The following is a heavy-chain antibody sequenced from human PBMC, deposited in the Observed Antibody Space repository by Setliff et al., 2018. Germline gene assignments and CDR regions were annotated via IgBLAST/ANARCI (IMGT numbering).Heavy chain of an antibody. CDR1: GFTFSSYG. Sequence: GGSLRLSCAASGFTFSSYGMHWVRQAPGKGLEWVAFIRYDGSNKAYADSVKGRFTISRDNSTNAVYLQMNSLRAEDTAEYYCARGVVVVEAATSNYFDPWGQGTLVTVSS. CDR2: IRYDGSNK. D-gene: IGHD2-15*01. J-gene: IGHJ5*02. CDR3: ARGVVVVEAATSNYFDP. V-gene: IGHV3-30*02.